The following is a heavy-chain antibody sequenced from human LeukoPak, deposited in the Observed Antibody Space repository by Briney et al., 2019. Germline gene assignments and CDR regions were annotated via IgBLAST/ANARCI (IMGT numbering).Heavy chain of an antibody. D-gene: IGHD4-17*01. CDR3: ARGGDYGDLRYFDY. CDR1: GGSINNYY. Sequence: PSETLSLTCTVSGGSINNYYWSWIRQPPGKGLEWIGYIYYRGSTNYNPSLKSRVTFSVDTSKNQFSLELNSVTAADTAVYYCARGGDYGDLRYFDYWGQGTLVTVSP. J-gene: IGHJ4*02. V-gene: IGHV4-59*01. CDR2: IYYRGST.